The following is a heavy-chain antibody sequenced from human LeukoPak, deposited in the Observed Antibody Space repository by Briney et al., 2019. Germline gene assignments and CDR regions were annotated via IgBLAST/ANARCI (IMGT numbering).Heavy chain of an antibody. V-gene: IGHV3-48*02. D-gene: IGHD3-9*01. CDR1: GFTFSSYS. CDR2: ISSASSYI. CDR3: ARGHGDGAWLIDY. Sequence: GGSLRLSCEVSGFTFSSYSMNWVRQSPGKGLEWLSFISSASSYIDYADSVKGRFSISRDNVKNSLHLQMNSVRDEDTAVYYCARGHGDGAWLIDYWGQGTLVTISS. J-gene: IGHJ4*02.